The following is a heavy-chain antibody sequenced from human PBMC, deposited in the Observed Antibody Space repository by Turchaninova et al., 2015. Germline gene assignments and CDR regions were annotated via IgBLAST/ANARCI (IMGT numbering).Heavy chain of an antibody. CDR2: FIVSVEST. D-gene: IGHD3-22*01. V-gene: IGHV3-23*04. Sequence: EVQLVEYGGCLVEHGGSLRHALEATGLTLSIGYVSLCLLARGKEVDRVSTFIVSVESTYYAVSGKCRCTISRDNTKTTLYLQMNSRRSEDTAVYYFAKRYRSIGYYGHYFDYWGQGTLVTVSS. CDR3: AKRYRSIGYYGHYFDY. J-gene: IGHJ4*02. CDR1: GLTLSIGY.